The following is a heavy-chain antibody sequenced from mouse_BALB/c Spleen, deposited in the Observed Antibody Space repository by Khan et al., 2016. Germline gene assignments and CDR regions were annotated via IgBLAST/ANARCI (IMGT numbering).Heavy chain of an antibody. V-gene: IGHV14-4*02. D-gene: IGHD1-1*01. CDR2: IDPENGDT. J-gene: IGHJ2*01. Sequence: VQLKQSGAELVRSGASVKLSCTASGFNIKDYYMHWVKQRPEQGLEWIGWIDPENGDTEYAPKFQGKATMTADTSSNTAYLQLSSLTSEDTAVYYCNYYCYFDDWGQGTTLTVSS. CDR1: GFNIKDYY. CDR3: NYYCYFDD.